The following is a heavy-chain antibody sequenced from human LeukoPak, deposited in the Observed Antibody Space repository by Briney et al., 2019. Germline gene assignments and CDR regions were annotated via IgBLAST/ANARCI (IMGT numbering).Heavy chain of an antibody. CDR2: IYYSGST. V-gene: IGHV4-59*08. CDR1: GGSISSNY. Sequence: SPSETLSLTCNVSGGSISSNYWSWIRQPPGKGLEWIGYIYYSGSTNYNPSLKSRVTISVDTSKNQFSLKLSSVTAADTAVYYCARSQALNFDWFKPGPLAFDIWGQGTMVTVSS. J-gene: IGHJ3*02. D-gene: IGHD3-9*01. CDR3: ARSQALNFDWFKPGPLAFDI.